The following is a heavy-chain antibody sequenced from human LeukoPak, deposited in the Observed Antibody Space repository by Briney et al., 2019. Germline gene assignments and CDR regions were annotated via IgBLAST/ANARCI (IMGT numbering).Heavy chain of an antibody. CDR2: ISAYNGNT. D-gene: IGHD3-9*01. J-gene: IGHJ4*02. V-gene: IGHV1-18*01. Sequence: ASVKVSCKASGFTFRSYGITWVRQVRGQGFEWMGWISAYNGNTKYAQKLQGRVPLTTDTVTSTAFMELRSLRSDDSDMYFCARASGYFDEPAHYYLDYWGQGTLVTVSS. CDR3: ARASGYFDEPAHYYLDY. CDR1: GFTFRSYG.